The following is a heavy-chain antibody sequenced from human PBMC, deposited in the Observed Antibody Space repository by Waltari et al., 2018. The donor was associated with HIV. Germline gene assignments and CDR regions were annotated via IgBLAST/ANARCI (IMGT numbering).Heavy chain of an antibody. Sequence: QVQLQESGPGLVKPSETLSLTCTVSGASISSYYWSWIRQPPGKGLEWIVYISYSGRTNSNPSLTSRLTISLDPSKNQSSLKLSSVTAADTAVYYCARFPGVPAANINWLDPWGQGTLVTVSS. CDR2: ISYSGRT. CDR3: ARFPGVPAANINWLDP. D-gene: IGHD2-2*01. CDR1: GASISSYY. V-gene: IGHV4-59*01. J-gene: IGHJ5*02.